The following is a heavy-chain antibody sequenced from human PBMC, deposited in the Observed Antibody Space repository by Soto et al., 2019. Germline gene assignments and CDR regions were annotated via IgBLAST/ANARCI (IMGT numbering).Heavy chain of an antibody. CDR1: DYTFNSYG. Sequence: QVQLVQSGDELKKPGASVKVSCKASDYTFNSYGISWGRKALGQGLEWMGWLSGDNGDIKYAQKFQGRVTMTTDISTSTVYMELRSLSSDDTAVYFCAGSRGFGFDFWGQGTLVTVSS. CDR3: AGSRGFGFDF. V-gene: IGHV1-18*01. CDR2: LSGDNGDI. D-gene: IGHD2-15*01. J-gene: IGHJ4*02.